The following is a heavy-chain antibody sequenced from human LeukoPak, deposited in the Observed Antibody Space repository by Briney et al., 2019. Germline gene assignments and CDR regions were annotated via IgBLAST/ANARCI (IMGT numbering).Heavy chain of an antibody. CDR3: ARDLRDSKYAVSDS. Sequence: GGSLRLSCAASGFTFSTYWMSWVRQAPGKGLEWVANIKQDSSEKSYLDSVKGRFAISRDNAKNLVYLEMNSLRAEDTALYYCARDLRDSKYAVSDSWGQGILVTVSS. V-gene: IGHV3-7*01. CDR2: IKQDSSEK. J-gene: IGHJ4*02. D-gene: IGHD4-4*01. CDR1: GFTFSTYW.